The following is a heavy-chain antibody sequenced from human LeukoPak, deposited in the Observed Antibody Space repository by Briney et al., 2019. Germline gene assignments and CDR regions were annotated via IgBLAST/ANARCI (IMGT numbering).Heavy chain of an antibody. Sequence: ASVKVSCKATGYTFTGYYMHWVRQAPGQGLEWMGWINPNTGVTNYAQKFQGRVTLTRDTSIITAYMELTRLRSDDTAMYYCARDRTTVTTGYYGMDVWGQGTTLTVSS. V-gene: IGHV1-2*02. D-gene: IGHD4-17*01. CDR3: ARDRTTVTTGYYGMDV. J-gene: IGHJ6*02. CDR2: INPNTGVT. CDR1: GYTFTGYY.